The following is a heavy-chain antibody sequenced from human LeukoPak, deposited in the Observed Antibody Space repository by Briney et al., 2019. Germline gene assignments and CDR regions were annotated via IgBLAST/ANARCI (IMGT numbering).Heavy chain of an antibody. D-gene: IGHD5-18*01. CDR2: IYYSGST. V-gene: IGHV4-39*01. Sequence: SETLSLTCTVSSGSISSSSYYWGWIRQPPGKGLEWIGSIYYSGSTYYNPSLKSRVTISVDTSKNQFSLKLSSVTAADTAVYYCARQKRSQLWSTNYYYYYMDVWGKGTTVTISS. CDR1: SGSISSSSYY. CDR3: ARQKRSQLWSTNYYYYYMDV. J-gene: IGHJ6*03.